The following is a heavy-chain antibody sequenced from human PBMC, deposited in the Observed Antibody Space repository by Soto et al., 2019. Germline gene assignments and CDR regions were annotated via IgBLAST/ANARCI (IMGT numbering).Heavy chain of an antibody. V-gene: IGHV1-69*06. D-gene: IGHD3-10*01. Sequence: GASVKVSCKASGGTFSSYAISWVRQAPGQGLEWMGGIIPIFGTANYAQKFQGRVTITADKSTSTAYMELSRLRSEDTAVYYCARVWAAHYYYGMDVWGQGTTVTV. CDR3: ARVWAAHYYYGMDV. CDR1: GGTFSSYA. CDR2: IIPIFGTA. J-gene: IGHJ6*02.